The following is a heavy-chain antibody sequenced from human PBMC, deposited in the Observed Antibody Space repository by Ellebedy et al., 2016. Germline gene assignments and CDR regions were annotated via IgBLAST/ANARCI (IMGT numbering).Heavy chain of an antibody. CDR2: ISSGSYK. D-gene: IGHD3-3*01. V-gene: IGHV3-21*01. Sequence: GGSLRLXCAASGFTFSTYSMNWVRQAPGKGLEWVSSISSGSYKYYADSVKGRFTISRDNANHSVFLQMNSLRAEDTAVYYCARAYNVWSGYYFSFDYWGQGTLTTVSS. CDR1: GFTFSTYS. J-gene: IGHJ4*02. CDR3: ARAYNVWSGYYFSFDY.